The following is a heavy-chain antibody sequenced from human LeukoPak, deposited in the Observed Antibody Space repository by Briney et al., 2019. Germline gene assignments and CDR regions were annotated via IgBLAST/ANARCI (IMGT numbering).Heavy chain of an antibody. D-gene: IGHD2/OR15-2a*01. Sequence: SQTLSLTCAVSGGSISSGGYTWSWIRQPPGKGLEWIAYISDIGSINYNPSLKSRVTISLDTSKNQFSLKLSSVTAADTAVYYCAGHHPRNTVDFWGQGTLVTVSS. CDR3: AGHHPRNTVDF. J-gene: IGHJ4*02. V-gene: IGHV4-30-4*07. CDR1: GGSISSGGYT. CDR2: ISDIGSI.